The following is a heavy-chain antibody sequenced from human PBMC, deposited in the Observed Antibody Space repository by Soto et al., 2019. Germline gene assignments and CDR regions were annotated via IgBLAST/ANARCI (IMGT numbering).Heavy chain of an antibody. D-gene: IGHD3-3*01. CDR1: EFPFGNAW. CDR2: IKRKTDGGTA. J-gene: IGHJ5*02. Sequence: PGGSLRLSCVASEFPFGNAWMSWVRQAPGKGLEWVGRIKRKTDGGTADYAAPVRGRFTISRDDSKNTLYLQMNSLKTEDTGVYFCATTTPYDVCGGYSTGWFHPWGQGTLVTVSS. V-gene: IGHV3-15*05. CDR3: ATTTPYDVCGGYSTGWFHP.